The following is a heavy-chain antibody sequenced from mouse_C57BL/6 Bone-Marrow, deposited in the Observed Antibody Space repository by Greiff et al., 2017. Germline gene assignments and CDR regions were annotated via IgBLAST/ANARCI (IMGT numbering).Heavy chain of an antibody. D-gene: IGHD1-1*01. J-gene: IGHJ1*03. Sequence: EVNLVESGGGLVQPGGSLKLSCAASGFTFSDYYMYWVRQTPEKRLEWVAYISNGGGSTYYPDTVKGRFTISRDNAKNTLYLQMSRLKSEDTAMYYCARLRYYGNWYFDVWGTGTTVTVSS. CDR3: ARLRYYGNWYFDV. V-gene: IGHV5-12*01. CDR1: GFTFSDYY. CDR2: ISNGGGST.